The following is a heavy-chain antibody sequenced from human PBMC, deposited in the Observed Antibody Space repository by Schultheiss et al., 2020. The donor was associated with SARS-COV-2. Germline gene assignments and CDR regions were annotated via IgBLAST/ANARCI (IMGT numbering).Heavy chain of an antibody. CDR2: INHSGST. CDR1: GGSFSGYY. CDR3: ARGRIGPYYDFWSGYYKGWYFDL. Sequence: SETLSLTCAVYGGSFSGYYWSWIRQPPGKGLEWIGEINHSGSTNYNPSLKSRVTISVDTSKNQFSLKLSSVTAADTAVYYCARGRIGPYYDFWSGYYKGWYFDLWGRGTLVTVS. V-gene: IGHV4-34*01. D-gene: IGHD3-3*01. J-gene: IGHJ2*01.